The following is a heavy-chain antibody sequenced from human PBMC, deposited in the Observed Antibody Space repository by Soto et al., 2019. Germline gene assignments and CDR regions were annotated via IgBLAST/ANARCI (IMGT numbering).Heavy chain of an antibody. CDR3: ARHLAAGDL. J-gene: IGHJ4*02. D-gene: IGHD3-10*01. V-gene: IGHV1-46*01. CDR1: GYIFINYY. Sequence: QVHLVQSGAEVKKPGASVKVSCKASGYIFINYYIHWVRQAPGHGLEWMAIINPTGGSTNYAQKFXXXXXXXXXXXXXXXXXXXXXXXXXXXXXYYCARHLAAGDLWGQGTLVTVSS. CDR2: INPTGGST.